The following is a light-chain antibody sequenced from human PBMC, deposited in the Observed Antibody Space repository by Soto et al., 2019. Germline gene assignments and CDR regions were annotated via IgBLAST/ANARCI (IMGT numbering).Light chain of an antibody. Sequence: QSVLTQPASVSGSPGQSITISCTGTSSDIGKYNYVSWFQQHPAKAPKLIIFEVSTRPSGVSNRFSGSKSGNTASLTISGLQAEDEADYYCSSYTGSNINTVVCGGGTKLTVL. CDR1: SSDIGKYNY. V-gene: IGLV2-14*01. J-gene: IGLJ2*01. CDR2: EVS. CDR3: SSYTGSNINTVV.